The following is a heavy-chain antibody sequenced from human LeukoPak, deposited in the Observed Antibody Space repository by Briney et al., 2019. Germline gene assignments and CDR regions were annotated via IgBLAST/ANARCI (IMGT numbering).Heavy chain of an antibody. J-gene: IGHJ4*02. CDR3: AIGVRGAQSGYFDY. Sequence: ASVKVSCKASGYTFTGYYMHWVRQAPGQGLEWMGWINPNSGGTKYAQKFQGRVTMTRDTSISTAYMELSRLRSDDTAVYYCAIGVRGAQSGYFDYWGQGTLVTVSS. CDR1: GYTFTGYY. V-gene: IGHV1-2*02. CDR2: INPNSGGT. D-gene: IGHD3-10*01.